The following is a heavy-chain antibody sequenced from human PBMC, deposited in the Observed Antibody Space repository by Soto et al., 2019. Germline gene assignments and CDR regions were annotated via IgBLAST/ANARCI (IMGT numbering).Heavy chain of an antibody. CDR3: ARCRSTPDAFDI. CDR2: INHSGST. V-gene: IGHV4-34*01. Sequence: SETLPLTCAVSGGSFSGYYWSWIRQPPGKGLEWIGEINHSGSTNYNPSLKSRVTISVDTSKNQFSLKLSSVTAADTAVYYCARCRSTPDAFDIWGQGTMVTVSS. CDR1: GGSFSGYY. J-gene: IGHJ3*02.